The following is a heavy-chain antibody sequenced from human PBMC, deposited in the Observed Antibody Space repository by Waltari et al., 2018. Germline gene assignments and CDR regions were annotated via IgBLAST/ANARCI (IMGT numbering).Heavy chain of an antibody. CDR3: ASGQDAGSTSCYDY. V-gene: IGHV1-69*12. CDR1: GGTSSSYA. D-gene: IGHD2-2*01. CDR2: IIPIFGTA. J-gene: IGHJ4*02. Sequence: QVQRVQSGAEVRKPGSSVKVSCKASGGTSSSYAISWVRAAPGQGLEWMGGIIPIFGTANYAQKFQGRVTITADESTSTAYMELSSLRSEDTAVYYCASGQDAGSTSCYDYWGQGTLVTVSS.